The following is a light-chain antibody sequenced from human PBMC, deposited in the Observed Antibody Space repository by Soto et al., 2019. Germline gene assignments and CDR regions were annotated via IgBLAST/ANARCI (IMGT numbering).Light chain of an antibody. CDR3: SSYTSSSTLV. J-gene: IGLJ1*01. CDR1: SSDVGGYNY. V-gene: IGLV2-14*03. Sequence: QSVLTQPASVSGSPGQSITISCTGTSSDVGGYNYVSWYQQHPGKAPKLMIYDVSNRPSGVSNCFSGSKSGNTASLTTSGLQAEDEADYYCSSYTSSSTLVFGTGTKVTVL. CDR2: DVS.